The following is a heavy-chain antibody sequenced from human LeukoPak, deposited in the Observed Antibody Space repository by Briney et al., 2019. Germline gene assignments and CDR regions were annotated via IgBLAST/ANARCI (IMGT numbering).Heavy chain of an antibody. D-gene: IGHD3-22*01. CDR3: ARRHYNSSGYPN. CDR1: GFTFTTYA. CDR2: ISGNGGTT. Sequence: PGGSLRLSCAASGFTFTTYAMSWVRQAPGKGLEWVSAISGNGGTTYYADSVKGRFTISRDNSKNTLYLQMNSLRVEDTALYYCARRHYNSSGYPNWGQGTLVTVSS. J-gene: IGHJ4*02. V-gene: IGHV3-23*01.